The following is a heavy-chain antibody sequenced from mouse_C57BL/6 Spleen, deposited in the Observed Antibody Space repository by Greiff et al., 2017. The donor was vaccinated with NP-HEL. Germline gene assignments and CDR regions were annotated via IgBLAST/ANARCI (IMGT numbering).Heavy chain of an antibody. V-gene: IGHV5-6*01. CDR2: ISSGGSYT. Sequence: EVQGVESGGDLVKPGGSLKLSCAASGFTFSSYGMSWVRQTPDKRLEWVATISSGGSYTYYPDSVKGRFTISRDNAKNTLYLQMSSLKSEDTAMYYCARGVFPGYYFDYWGQGTTLTVSS. J-gene: IGHJ2*01. CDR1: GFTFSSYG. CDR3: ARGVFPGYYFDY.